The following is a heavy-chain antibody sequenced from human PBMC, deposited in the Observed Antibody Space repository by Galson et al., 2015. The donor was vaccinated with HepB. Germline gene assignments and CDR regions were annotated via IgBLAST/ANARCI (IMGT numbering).Heavy chain of an antibody. V-gene: IGHV3-21*01. CDR2: ISSSSSYI. D-gene: IGHD2-8*02. Sequence: SLRLSCAASGFTFSSYSMNWVRQAPGKGLEWVSSISSSSSYIYYADSVKGRFTISRDNAKNSLYLQMNSLRAEDTAVYYCARWGDCTGGVCYFFELDYWGQGTLVTVSS. J-gene: IGHJ4*02. CDR1: GFTFSSYS. CDR3: ARWGDCTGGVCYFFELDY.